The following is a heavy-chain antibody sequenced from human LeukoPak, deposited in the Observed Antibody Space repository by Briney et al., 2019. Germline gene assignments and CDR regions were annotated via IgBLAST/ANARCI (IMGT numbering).Heavy chain of an antibody. CDR3: ARVVYSTPYIDY. Sequence: SQTLSLTCTVSGGSIRSGDYYWSWIRQPPGKGLEWIGYIYYAGSTYYNPSLQSRGTIPIDTSKNQFSLRLSSVSAADTAVYYCARVVYSTPYIDYWGQGTLVTVSS. V-gene: IGHV4-30-4*01. CDR2: IYYAGST. J-gene: IGHJ4*02. CDR1: GGSIRSGDYY. D-gene: IGHD2-21*01.